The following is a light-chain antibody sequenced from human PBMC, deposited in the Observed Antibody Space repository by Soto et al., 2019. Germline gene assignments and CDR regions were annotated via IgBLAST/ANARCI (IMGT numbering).Light chain of an antibody. CDR3: CSYAGYYSVRV. V-gene: IGLV2-11*01. CDR1: SSDVGGYDF. CDR2: DVN. J-gene: IGLJ2*01. Sequence: QSALTQPRSVSGSPGQSVTISCTGTSSDVGGYDFVSWYQLHPGKAPELMIFDVNKRPSGVPDRFSGSKSGNTASLTISGLQAEDEGDYYCCSYAGYYSVRVFGGGTKLTVL.